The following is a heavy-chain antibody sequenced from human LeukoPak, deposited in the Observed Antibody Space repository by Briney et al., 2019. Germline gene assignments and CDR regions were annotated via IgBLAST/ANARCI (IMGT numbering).Heavy chain of an antibody. CDR1: GFTFRIYG. D-gene: IGHD6-13*01. V-gene: IGHV3-33*08. Sequence: GGSLRLSCAASGFTFRIYGMQWVRQAPGKGLEWVTFIRYDGSKKYYADSVKGRFTISRDNSKNTLYLQMNSLRAEDTAVYYCARLAAAGTAYWGQGTLVTVSS. J-gene: IGHJ4*02. CDR2: IRYDGSKK. CDR3: ARLAAAGTAY.